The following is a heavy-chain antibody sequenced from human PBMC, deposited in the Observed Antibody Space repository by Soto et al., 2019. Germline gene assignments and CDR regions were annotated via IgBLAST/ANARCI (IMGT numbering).Heavy chain of an antibody. CDR1: GFTXXXXX. V-gene: IGHV3-74*01. CDR2: INMDGSST. CDR3: ARGPRGLYGNDY. Sequence: GGSLRLSCAASGFTXXXXXXXXXXXAAGKGLVWVSRINMDGSSTNYADSVKGRFTISRDNAKNTLYLQMNSLRADDTAVYYCARGPRGLYGNDYWGQGALVTVSS. J-gene: IGHJ4*02. D-gene: IGHD4-4*01.